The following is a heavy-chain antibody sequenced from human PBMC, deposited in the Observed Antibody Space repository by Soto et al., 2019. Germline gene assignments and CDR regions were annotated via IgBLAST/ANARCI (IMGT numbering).Heavy chain of an antibody. V-gene: IGHV4-34*01. CDR2: INHSGST. CDR3: ARAGTGIQLWLPEYYYYGMDV. Sequence: PSETLSLTCAVYGGSFSGYYWSWIRQPPGKGLEWIGEINHSGSTNYNPSLKSRVTISVDTSKNQFSLKLSSVTAADTAVYYCARAGTGIQLWLPEYYYYGMDVWGQGTTVTVS. J-gene: IGHJ6*02. CDR1: GGSFSGYY. D-gene: IGHD5-18*01.